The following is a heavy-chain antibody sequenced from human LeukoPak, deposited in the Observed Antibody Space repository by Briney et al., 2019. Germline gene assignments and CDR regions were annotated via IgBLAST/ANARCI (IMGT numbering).Heavy chain of an antibody. CDR3: ARESRDGYNDRFDY. J-gene: IGHJ4*02. V-gene: IGHV4-59*11. D-gene: IGHD5-24*01. Sequence: SETLSLTCTVSGGSINSHYWTWIRQPPGKGLEWIGYIYDSGTTNCNPSLKSRVTISADTSKNQFSLRLRSVTAADTAVYYCARESRDGYNDRFDYWGQGTLVTVSS. CDR2: IYDSGTT. CDR1: GGSINSHY.